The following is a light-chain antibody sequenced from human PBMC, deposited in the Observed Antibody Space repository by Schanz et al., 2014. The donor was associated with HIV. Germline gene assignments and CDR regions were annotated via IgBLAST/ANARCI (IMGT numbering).Light chain of an antibody. V-gene: IGKV2-30*02. CDR3: MQGTHWPWT. CDR1: QSLVHSDGNTY. CDR2: KVS. J-gene: IGKJ1*01. Sequence: DVVMTQSPLSLPVTLGQPASISCRSSQSLVHSDGNTYLSWFQQRPGQSPRRLIYKVSNRDSGVPDRFSGRGSGTDFTLKSSRVEAEDVGVYYCMQGTHWPWTFGHGTKVEIK.